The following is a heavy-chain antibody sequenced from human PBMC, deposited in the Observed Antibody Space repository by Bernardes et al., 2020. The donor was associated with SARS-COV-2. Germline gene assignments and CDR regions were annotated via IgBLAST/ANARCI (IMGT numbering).Heavy chain of an antibody. V-gene: IGHV4-61*01. Sequence: SETLSLTCTVSGGSVSSGSYYWSWIRQPPGKGLEWIGYIYYRGSTNYNPSLKSRVTISVDTSKNQFSLKLSSVTAADTAVYYCARGSGTYGDYWGQGTLVTVSS. CDR3: ARGSGTYGDY. J-gene: IGHJ4*02. D-gene: IGHD1-26*01. CDR1: GGSVSSGSYY. CDR2: IYYRGST.